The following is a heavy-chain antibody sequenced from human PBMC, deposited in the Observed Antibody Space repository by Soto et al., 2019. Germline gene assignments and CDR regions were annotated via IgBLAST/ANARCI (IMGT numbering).Heavy chain of an antibody. CDR3: ARHAWGYFQH. D-gene: IGHD3-16*01. Sequence: QVQLQESGPGLVKPSETLSLTCIVSGESITSYYWSWIRQPPGKGLEWIAYISNSGTTIYNPSLKSRVTLSIDTSKNQFSLKLSSVTAADTAIYYCARHAWGYFQHWGQGTLVTVSS. CDR1: GESITSYY. V-gene: IGHV4-59*08. CDR2: ISNSGTT. J-gene: IGHJ1*01.